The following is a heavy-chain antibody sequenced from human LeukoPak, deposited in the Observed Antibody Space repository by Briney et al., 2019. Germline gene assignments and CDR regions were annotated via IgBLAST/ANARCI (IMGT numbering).Heavy chain of an antibody. Sequence: ASLKVSSKGSGYIFPSYGLAWVRQAPGQGLEWMGWISPYNGETKYAQNFQDRLTLTTDTSTSTAYMELRSLRSDDTAVYYCVRDNLPVGSPENYFDSWGQGTLVTVSS. CDR1: GYIFPSYG. D-gene: IGHD1-26*01. V-gene: IGHV1-18*01. CDR2: ISPYNGET. CDR3: VRDNLPVGSPENYFDS. J-gene: IGHJ4*02.